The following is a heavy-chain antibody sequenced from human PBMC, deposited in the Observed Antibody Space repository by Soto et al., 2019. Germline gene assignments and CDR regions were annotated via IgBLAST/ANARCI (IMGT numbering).Heavy chain of an antibody. V-gene: IGHV3-74*01. J-gene: IGHJ4*02. CDR1: GFTFRNYW. CDR3: ARRGYDLSSGHLKYFDY. D-gene: IGHD3-3*01. Sequence: GGSLRLSCEAAGFTFRNYWMHWVRQAPGTGLLWLARINTDGSTINYVDSVKGRFIISRDNAKNTLFLQMTGLRAEDTAIYYCARRGYDLSSGHLKYFDYWGQGTPVTVSS. CDR2: INTDGSTI.